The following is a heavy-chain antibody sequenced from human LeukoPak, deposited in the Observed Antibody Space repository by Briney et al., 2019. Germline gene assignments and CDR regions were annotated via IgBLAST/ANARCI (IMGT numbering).Heavy chain of an antibody. J-gene: IGHJ4*02. CDR3: ARVDTAMVYPDY. CDR2: IYTSGST. Sequence: SETLSLTCTVSGGSISSGSYYWSWIRQPAGKGLEWIGRIYTSGSTNYNPSLKSRVTISVDTSKNQFSLKLSSVTAADTAVYYCARVDTAMVYPDYWGQGTLVTVSS. D-gene: IGHD5-18*01. V-gene: IGHV4-61*02. CDR1: GGSISSGSYY.